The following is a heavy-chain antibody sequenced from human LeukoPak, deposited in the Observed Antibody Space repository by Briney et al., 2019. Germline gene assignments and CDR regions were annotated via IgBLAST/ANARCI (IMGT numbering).Heavy chain of an antibody. CDR1: GYTFTSNY. CDR2: IYPRDGST. Sequence: ASVKVSCKASGYTFTSNYIHWVRQAPGQGLEWMGMIYPRDGSTSYAQKFQGRVTVTRDTSTSTVHMELSGLRSEDTAVYYCARGYSSSWYYFDYWGQGTLVTVSS. D-gene: IGHD6-13*01. J-gene: IGHJ4*02. V-gene: IGHV1-46*01. CDR3: ARGYSSSWYYFDY.